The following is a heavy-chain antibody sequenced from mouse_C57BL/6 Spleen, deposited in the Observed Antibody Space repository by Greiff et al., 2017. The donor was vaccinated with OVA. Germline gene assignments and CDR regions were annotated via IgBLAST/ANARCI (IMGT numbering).Heavy chain of an antibody. D-gene: IGHD4-1*01. CDR1: GYTFTSYW. CDR2: IDPSDSYT. J-gene: IGHJ2*01. CDR3: ARKGKLTGYYFDY. V-gene: IGHV1-69*01. Sequence: VQLQQPGAELVMPGASVKLSCKASGYTFTSYWMHWVKQRPGQGLEWIGEIDPSDSYTNYNQKFTGKSTLTVDKSSSTAYMQLSSLTSEDSAVYYCARKGKLTGYYFDYWGQGTTLTVSS.